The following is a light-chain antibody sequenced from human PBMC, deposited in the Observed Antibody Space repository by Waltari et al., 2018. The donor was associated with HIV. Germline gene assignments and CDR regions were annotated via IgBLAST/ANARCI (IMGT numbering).Light chain of an antibody. Sequence: QPALAQPRTLCGSPGPPVTMFSSGNDSAIANYAFVSCSDQHPDNAPRLIIYDISRRTSGIPDRFSGSKSGNVASLTITALQPDDEADYYCCSFSPTHTGTNNFVFGGGTRLTVL. CDR2: DIS. CDR3: CSFSPTHTGTNNFV. V-gene: IGLV2-11*01. J-gene: IGLJ2*01. CDR1: DSAIANYAF.